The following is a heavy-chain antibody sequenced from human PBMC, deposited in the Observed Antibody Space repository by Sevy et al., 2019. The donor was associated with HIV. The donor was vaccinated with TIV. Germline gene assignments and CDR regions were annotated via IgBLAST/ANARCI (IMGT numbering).Heavy chain of an antibody. CDR1: GYSFSNYW. Sequence: GESLKTSCQGSGYSFSNYWVAWVRQLPGKGLEGMGIIYPGDSDTRYSPSFQGQVTISVDKSVNTAYLHWSSLKASDTAIYFCARQSGGDYCSGGNCFPHGMDVWGQGTTVTVSS. V-gene: IGHV5-51*01. J-gene: IGHJ6*02. CDR2: IYPGDSDT. CDR3: ARQSGGDYCSGGNCFPHGMDV. D-gene: IGHD2-15*01.